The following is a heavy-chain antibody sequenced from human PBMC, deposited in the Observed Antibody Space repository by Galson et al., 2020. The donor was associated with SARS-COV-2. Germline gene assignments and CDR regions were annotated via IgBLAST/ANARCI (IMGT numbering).Heavy chain of an antibody. D-gene: IGHD3-9*01. J-gene: IGHJ3*02. CDR2: IYYSGST. Sequence: SETLSLTCTVSGGSISSGGYYWSWIRQHPGKGLEWIGYIYYSGSTYYNPSLKSRVTISVDTSKNQFSLKLSSATAADTAVYYCARVPYYDILTGYWSHAFDIWGQGTMVTVSS. CDR3: ARVPYYDILTGYWSHAFDI. V-gene: IGHV4-31*03. CDR1: GGSISSGGYY.